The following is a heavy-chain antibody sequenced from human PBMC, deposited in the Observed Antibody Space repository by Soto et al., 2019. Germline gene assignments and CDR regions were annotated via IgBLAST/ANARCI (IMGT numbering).Heavy chain of an antibody. V-gene: IGHV3-30-3*01. CDR2: ISYDGSNK. J-gene: IGHJ4*02. Sequence: AGGSLRLSCAASGFTFSSYAMHWVRQAPGKGLEWVAVISYDGSNKYYADSVKGRFTISRDNSKNTLYLQMNSLRAEDTAVYYCARDLGGYDFFYWGQGTLVTVYS. CDR3: ARDLGGYDFFY. D-gene: IGHD5-12*01. CDR1: GFTFSSYA.